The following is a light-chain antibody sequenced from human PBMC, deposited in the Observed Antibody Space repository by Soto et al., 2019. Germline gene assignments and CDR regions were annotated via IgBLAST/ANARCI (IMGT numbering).Light chain of an antibody. CDR3: QQYYSFPPT. CDR2: AAS. V-gene: IGKV1-16*02. Sequence: DIPMTQSPSSLSASVGDRVTITCRASQGISTYLAWFQQKPGKAPKSLIFAASTLLGGVPSKFSGSGSGTDFSLTISSLQAEDVATYYCQQYYSFPPTFGQGTRLEIK. J-gene: IGKJ5*01. CDR1: QGISTY.